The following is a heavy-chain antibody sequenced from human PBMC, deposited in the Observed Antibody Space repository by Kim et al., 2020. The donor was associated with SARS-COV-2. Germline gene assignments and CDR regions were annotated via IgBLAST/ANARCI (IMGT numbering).Heavy chain of an antibody. V-gene: IGHV3-23*01. J-gene: IGHJ4*02. D-gene: IGHD3-16*02. CDR3: AKVLDRYVWGSYPV. Sequence: ADPLKGRFTISRDNSKNTLYLQMNSLRAEDTAVYYCAKVLDRYVWGSYPVWGQGTLVTVSS.